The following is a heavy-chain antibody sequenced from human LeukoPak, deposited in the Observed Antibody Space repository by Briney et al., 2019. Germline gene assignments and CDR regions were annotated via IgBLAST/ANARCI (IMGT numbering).Heavy chain of an antibody. J-gene: IGHJ4*02. Sequence: SETLSLTCTVSGGSISSYYWSWIRQPAGKGLEWIGRIYTSGRTNYNPSLKSRVTMSVDTSKKQFSLKLSSATAADTAVYYCARDPQLGPFDYWGQGTLVTVSS. CDR2: IYTSGRT. CDR1: GGSISSYY. D-gene: IGHD6-6*01. CDR3: ARDPQLGPFDY. V-gene: IGHV4-4*07.